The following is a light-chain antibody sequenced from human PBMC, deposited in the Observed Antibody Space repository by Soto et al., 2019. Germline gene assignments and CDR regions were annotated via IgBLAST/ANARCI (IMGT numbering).Light chain of an antibody. CDR3: QQYGTSPWT. V-gene: IGKV3-20*01. J-gene: IGKJ1*01. CDR1: QSVSSTY. Sequence: EIVLTQSPGTLSLSPGERATLSSRAIQSVSSTYLAWYQQKPGQAPRLLIYDASSRAAAIPDRFSGSGSGTDFTLTISRLEPEDFAVYFCQQYGTSPWTFGQGTKVDIK. CDR2: DAS.